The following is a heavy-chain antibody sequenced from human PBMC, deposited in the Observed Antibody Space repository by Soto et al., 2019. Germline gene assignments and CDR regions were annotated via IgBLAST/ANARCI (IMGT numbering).Heavy chain of an antibody. CDR2: ISSSSSYI. Sequence: PVGSLRLSCAASGFTFSSYSMNWVRQAPGKGLEWVSSISSSSSYIYYADSVKGRFTISRDNAKNSLYLQMNSLRAEDTAVYYCAREFVDTAYPGMDVWGQGTTVNVSS. CDR3: AREFVDTAYPGMDV. J-gene: IGHJ6*02. CDR1: GFTFSSYS. D-gene: IGHD5-18*01. V-gene: IGHV3-21*01.